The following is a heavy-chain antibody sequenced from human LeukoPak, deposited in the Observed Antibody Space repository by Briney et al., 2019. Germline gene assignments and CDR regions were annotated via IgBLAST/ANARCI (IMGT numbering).Heavy chain of an antibody. CDR1: GYAFTSYG. V-gene: IGHV1-18*01. J-gene: IGHJ4*02. D-gene: IGHD3-10*01. Sequence: SSVKVSCKASGYAFTSYGISWVRQAPGQGLEWMGWISAYNGNTNYAQKLQGRVTMTTDTSTSTAYMELRSLRSDETAVYYCARDTYYYGSGSYFPSAPSFDYWGQGTLVTVSS. CDR3: ARDTYYYGSGSYFPSAPSFDY. CDR2: ISAYNGNT.